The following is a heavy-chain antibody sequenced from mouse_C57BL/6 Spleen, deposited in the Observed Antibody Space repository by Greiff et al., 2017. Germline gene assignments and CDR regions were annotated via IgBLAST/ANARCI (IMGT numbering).Heavy chain of an antibody. CDR3: ARNYYGNYGAMDY. CDR2: IDPEDGDT. CDR1: GFNIKDYY. Sequence: EVQLQQSGAELVKPGASVKLSCTASGFNIKDYYMHWVKQRTEQGLEWIGRIDPEDGDTTYAPKFQGKATITADTSSNTAYLQLSSLTSEDTAVYYCARNYYGNYGAMDYWGQGTSVTVSS. D-gene: IGHD2-1*01. J-gene: IGHJ4*01. V-gene: IGHV14-2*01.